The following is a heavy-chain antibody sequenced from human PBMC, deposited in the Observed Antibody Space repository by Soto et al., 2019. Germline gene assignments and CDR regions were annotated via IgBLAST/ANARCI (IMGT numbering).Heavy chain of an antibody. J-gene: IGHJ6*02. Sequence: PSETLSLTCTVSGGSISSYYWSWIRQPPGKGLEWIGYIYYSGSTNYNPSLKSRVTISVDTSKNQFSLKLSSVTAADTAVYYCARDGGSSWYGHYYYGMDVWGQGTTVTVSS. CDR3: ARDGGSSWYGHYYYGMDV. CDR1: GGSISSYY. D-gene: IGHD6-13*01. CDR2: IYYSGST. V-gene: IGHV4-59*01.